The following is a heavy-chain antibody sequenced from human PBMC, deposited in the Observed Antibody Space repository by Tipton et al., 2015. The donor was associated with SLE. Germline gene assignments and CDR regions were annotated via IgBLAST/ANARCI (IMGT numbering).Heavy chain of an antibody. CDR2: VGPAGDT. Sequence: GSLRLSCAASGFTVSHYDMHWVRQGTGKGLEWVSAVGPAGDTFYPDSVKGRFTISRHSSENTLYVEMNSLRAEDTGVYYCATMSRLGGPEAFDVWGQGTMVTVSS. V-gene: IGHV3-13*01. CDR3: ATMSRLGGPEAFDV. J-gene: IGHJ3*01. D-gene: IGHD3-10*02. CDR1: GFTVSHYD.